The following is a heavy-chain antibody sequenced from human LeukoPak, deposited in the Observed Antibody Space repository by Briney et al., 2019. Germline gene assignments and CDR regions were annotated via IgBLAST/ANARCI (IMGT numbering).Heavy chain of an antibody. CDR3: AKDNGYYYMDV. D-gene: IGHD2-8*01. V-gene: IGHV3-21*04. J-gene: IGHJ6*03. Sequence: GGSLRLSCAASGFTFNSYSMNWVRQAPGKGLEWVSSISGSNSYIYYADSMKGRFTISRDNSKNTLYLQVNSLRAEDTAIYYCAKDNGYYYMDVWGKGTTVTVSS. CDR2: ISGSNSYI. CDR1: GFTFNSYS.